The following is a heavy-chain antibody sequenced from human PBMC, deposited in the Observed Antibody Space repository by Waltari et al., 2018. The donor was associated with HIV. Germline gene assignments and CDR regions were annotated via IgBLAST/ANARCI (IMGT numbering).Heavy chain of an antibody. CDR2: INPSGGST. Sequence: QVQLVQSGAEVKKPGASVKVSCKASGYTFTSYYMHWVRQAPGQGLEWMGIINPSGGSTSYAQKFQGRVTMTSDTSTSTVYMELSSLRSEDTAVYYCARGAAAGTYYYYGMDVWGQGTTVTVSS. J-gene: IGHJ6*02. CDR3: ARGAAAGTYYYYGMDV. CDR1: GYTFTSYY. V-gene: IGHV1-46*01. D-gene: IGHD6-13*01.